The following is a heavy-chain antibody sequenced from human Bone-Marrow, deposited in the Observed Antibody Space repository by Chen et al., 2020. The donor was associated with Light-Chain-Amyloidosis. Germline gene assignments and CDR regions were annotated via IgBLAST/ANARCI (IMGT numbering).Heavy chain of an antibody. CDR1: GLTFSDYY. CDR3: TRDRGQWLVLGPDY. J-gene: IGHJ4*02. D-gene: IGHD6-19*01. Sequence: QVQLVESGGGLVKPGGSLRLSCAASGLTFSDYYMNWIRQTPEKGLEWVSYISRSGSIIHYADSVKGRFTISRDNAKNSLYLQMNSLRADDTAVYFCTRDRGQWLVLGPDYWGQGTLVTVSS. CDR2: ISRSGSII. V-gene: IGHV3-11*01.